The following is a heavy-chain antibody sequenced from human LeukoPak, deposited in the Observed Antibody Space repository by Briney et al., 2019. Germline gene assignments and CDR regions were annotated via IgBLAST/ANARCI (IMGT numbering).Heavy chain of an antibody. D-gene: IGHD2-15*01. Sequence: ASVTVSCKASGYTFTSYAINWVRQAPGQGLEYMGWIRTSTGSPTYAQGFTGRFVFSLDTSVNTAYLQISSLKAEGTAVYYCARDLDSAAFDIWGQGTMVTVSS. CDR2: IRTSTGSP. CDR3: ARDLDSAAFDI. CDR1: GYTFTSYA. J-gene: IGHJ3*02. V-gene: IGHV7-4-1*02.